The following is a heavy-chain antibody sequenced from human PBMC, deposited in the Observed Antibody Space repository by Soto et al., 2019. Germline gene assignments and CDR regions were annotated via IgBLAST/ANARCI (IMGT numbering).Heavy chain of an antibody. CDR2: IKQDGSEK. J-gene: IGHJ5*02. D-gene: IGHD3-3*01. CDR3: ASWRARQYNWFDP. CDR1: GFTFSSYW. Sequence: EVQLVESGGGLVQPGGSLRLSCAASGFTFSSYWMSWVRQAPGKGLEWVANIKQDGSEKYYVDSVKGRFTISRDNAKNSLYLQMNSLRAEDTAVYYCASWRARQYNWFDPWGQGTLVTVSS. V-gene: IGHV3-7*05.